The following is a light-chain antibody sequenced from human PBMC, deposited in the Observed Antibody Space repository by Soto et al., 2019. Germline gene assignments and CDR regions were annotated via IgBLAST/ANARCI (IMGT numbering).Light chain of an antibody. CDR1: QSISSY. V-gene: IGKV3-11*01. J-gene: IGKJ1*01. CDR3: QQRSNWLWT. Sequence: EDVLTQSLAAVSLPPGERATLSCRASQSISSYLAWYQLKPGQAPRLLIYDASNRATGVPARFSGIGSGTDFTLTISSLEAEDFAVYICQQRSNWLWTSGQGSKVAIK. CDR2: DAS.